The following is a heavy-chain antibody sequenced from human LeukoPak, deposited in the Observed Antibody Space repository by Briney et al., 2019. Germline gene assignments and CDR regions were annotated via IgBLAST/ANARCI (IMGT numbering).Heavy chain of an antibody. J-gene: IGHJ4*02. D-gene: IGHD1-26*01. V-gene: IGHV3-53*05. CDR3: AKDERSGRGGMDY. Sequence: GGSLRLSCAASGFTVSSNYMSWVRQAPGKGLEWVSVIYSGGSTYYADSVKGRFTISRDNSKNTLYLQMNSLRAEDTAVYYCAKDERSGRGGMDYWGQGTLVTVSS. CDR2: IYSGGST. CDR1: GFTVSSNY.